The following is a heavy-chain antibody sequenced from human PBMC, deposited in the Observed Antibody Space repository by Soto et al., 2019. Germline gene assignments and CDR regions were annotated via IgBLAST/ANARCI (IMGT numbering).Heavy chain of an antibody. J-gene: IGHJ4*02. CDR3: ARSAADYFDY. CDR1: GGSISSYY. CDR2: IYYSGST. Sequence: SETLSLTCTVSGGSISSYYWSWIRQPPGKGLEWIGYIYYSGSTNYNPSLKSRVTISVDTSKNQFSLKLSSVTAADTAVYYCARSAADYFDYWGQGTLVTVSS. D-gene: IGHD6-13*01. V-gene: IGHV4-59*01.